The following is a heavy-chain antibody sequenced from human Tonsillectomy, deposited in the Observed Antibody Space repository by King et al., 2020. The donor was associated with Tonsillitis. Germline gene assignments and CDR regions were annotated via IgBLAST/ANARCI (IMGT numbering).Heavy chain of an antibody. J-gene: IGHJ3*02. D-gene: IGHD2-2*01. Sequence: VQLQQWGAGLLKPSETLSLTCAVYGGSFSGYYWSWIRQPPGKGLEWIGEINHSGSTNYNPSLKSRVTISVDTSKNQFSLKLSSVTAADTAVYYCARRQYCSSTSCLRRGYAFDIWGHGTMVTVSS. V-gene: IGHV4-34*01. CDR1: GGSFSGYY. CDR3: ARRQYCSSTSCLRRGYAFDI. CDR2: INHSGST.